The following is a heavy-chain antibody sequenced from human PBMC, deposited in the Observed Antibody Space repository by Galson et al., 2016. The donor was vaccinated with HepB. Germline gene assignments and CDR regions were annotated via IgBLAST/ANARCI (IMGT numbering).Heavy chain of an antibody. J-gene: IGHJ4*02. V-gene: IGHV3-33*01. D-gene: IGHD3-10*01. CDR2: IWYDGSRK. Sequence: SLRLSCAASGFNFSNFGMHWVRQAPGKGLEWVAVIWYDGSRKFYADSAKGRFTLSRDNSKSTLYLQMNSLRAEDTALYYCAREAGPSGSGSYIDYWGQGILVTVSS. CDR3: AREAGPSGSGSYIDY. CDR1: GFNFSNFG.